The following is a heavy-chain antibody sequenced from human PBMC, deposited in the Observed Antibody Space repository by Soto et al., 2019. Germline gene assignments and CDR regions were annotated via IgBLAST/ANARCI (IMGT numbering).Heavy chain of an antibody. CDR1: GFTFSAFG. D-gene: IGHD4-17*01. J-gene: IGHJ6*02. CDR3: ATGPLRFPDYGDDAGYSYGMDV. Sequence: QMKLVESGGGVVQPGTSLRLSCVASGFTFSAFGMHWVRQAPGKGLEWVAISSYGGSNKYYGDSVQGRFTISRDNSRATXXXQXHSLRDEETAVYYCATGPLRFPDYGDDAGYSYGMDVGGQGTTVTVS. CDR2: SSYGGSNK. V-gene: IGHV3-30*03.